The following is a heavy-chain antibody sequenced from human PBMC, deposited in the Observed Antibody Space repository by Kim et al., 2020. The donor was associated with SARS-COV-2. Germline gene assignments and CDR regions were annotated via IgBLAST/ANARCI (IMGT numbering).Heavy chain of an antibody. V-gene: IGHV3-53*01. CDR3: ARENSNYYDSSGYYDY. Sequence: SVKGRFTISRDNSKNTLYLQMNSLRAEDTAVYYCARENSNYYDSSGYYDYWGQGTLVTVSS. J-gene: IGHJ4*02. D-gene: IGHD3-22*01.